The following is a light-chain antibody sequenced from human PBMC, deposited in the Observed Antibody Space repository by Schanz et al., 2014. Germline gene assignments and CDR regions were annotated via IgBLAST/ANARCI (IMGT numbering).Light chain of an antibody. V-gene: IGKV3-20*01. CDR1: QSVSNNY. Sequence: EIVLTQSPGTLSLSPGERATLSCRASQSVSNNYLGWSQQKPGQAPRLLIYGASTRATGIPARFSGSGSETDFTLTISRLEPEDFAVYYCQQYGSSPPTFGQGTKVEIK. CDR3: QQYGSSPPT. J-gene: IGKJ1*01. CDR2: GAS.